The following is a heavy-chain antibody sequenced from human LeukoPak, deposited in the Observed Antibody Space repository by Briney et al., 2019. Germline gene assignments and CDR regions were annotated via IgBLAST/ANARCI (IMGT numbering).Heavy chain of an antibody. J-gene: IGHJ3*02. D-gene: IGHD4-11*01. CDR2: IYYSGST. CDR1: GGSISSYY. CDR3: ARLQDAFDI. V-gene: IGHV4-59*08. Sequence: SETLSLTCTVSGGSISSYYWSWIRQPPGKGLEWIGYIYYSGSTNYNPSLKSRVTTSVDTSKNQFSLKLSSVTAADTAVYYCARLQDAFDIWGQGTMVTVSS.